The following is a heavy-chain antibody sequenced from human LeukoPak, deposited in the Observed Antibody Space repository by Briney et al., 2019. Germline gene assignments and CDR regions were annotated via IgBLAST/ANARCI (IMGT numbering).Heavy chain of an antibody. CDR1: GFTFDDYG. D-gene: IGHD5-24*01. CDR3: ARDPHVEMATIGDY. V-gene: IGHV3-20*04. Sequence: GGSLRLSCAASGFTFDDYGMSWAPQAPGKGLEWGCGINWNGGSTGNADSVKGRFTISRDNAKNSLYLQMNSLRAEDTALYYCARDPHVEMATIGDYWGQGTLVTVSS. J-gene: IGHJ4*02. CDR2: INWNGGST.